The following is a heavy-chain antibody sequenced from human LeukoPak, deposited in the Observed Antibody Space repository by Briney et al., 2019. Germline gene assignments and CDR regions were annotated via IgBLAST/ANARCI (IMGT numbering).Heavy chain of an antibody. J-gene: IGHJ6*03. CDR3: ARAIRYFGYYYYYMDV. Sequence: GSLRLSCAASGFSLSSYAMSWVRQAPGKGLEWIGEINHSGRTNYNPSLKSRVTISVDTSKNQFSLKLSSVTAADTAVYYCARAIRYFGYYYYYMDVWGKGTTVTISS. CDR1: GFSLSSYA. D-gene: IGHD3-9*01. CDR2: INHSGRT. V-gene: IGHV4-34*01.